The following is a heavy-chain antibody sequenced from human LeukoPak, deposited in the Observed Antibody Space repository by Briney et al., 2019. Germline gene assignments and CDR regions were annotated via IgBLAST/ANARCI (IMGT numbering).Heavy chain of an antibody. V-gene: IGHV1-18*01. CDR3: ARDHGYSGSYLAAY. CDR2: ISAYNGNT. D-gene: IGHD1-26*01. Sequence: ASVKVSCKASGHTFTSYGISWVRQAPGQGLKWMGWISAYNGNTNYAQKLQGRVTMTTDTSTSTAYMELRSLRSDDTAVYYCARDHGYSGSYLAAYWGQGTLVTVSS. CDR1: GHTFTSYG. J-gene: IGHJ4*02.